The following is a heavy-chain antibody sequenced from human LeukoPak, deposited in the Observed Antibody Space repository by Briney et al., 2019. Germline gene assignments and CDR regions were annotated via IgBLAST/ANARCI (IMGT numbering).Heavy chain of an antibody. CDR3: ARLRAGQWLGIDY. Sequence: SETLSLTCAVYGGSFSGYYWSWIRQPPGKGLEWIGYIYYSGSTNYNPSLKSRVTISVDTSKNQFSLKLSSVTAADTAVYYCARLRAGQWLGIDYWGQGTLVTVSS. J-gene: IGHJ4*02. D-gene: IGHD6-19*01. V-gene: IGHV4-59*08. CDR1: GGSFSGYY. CDR2: IYYSGST.